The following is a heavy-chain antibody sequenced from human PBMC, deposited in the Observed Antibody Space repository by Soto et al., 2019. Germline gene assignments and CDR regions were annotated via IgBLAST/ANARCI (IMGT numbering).Heavy chain of an antibody. J-gene: IGHJ6*02. CDR2: IYWDDDK. CDR3: AHRRAIFGVVYGLDV. D-gene: IGHD3-3*01. Sequence: QITLKESGPALVKPTQTLTLTCTFSGFSLTTSGVGVGWIRQPPGKALEWLALIYWDDDKRYSPSLKSRLTITKDTSKNQVDLTMTTMDPVDTGTYYCAHRRAIFGVVYGLDVWGQGTKVTVSS. V-gene: IGHV2-5*02. CDR1: GFSLTTSGVG.